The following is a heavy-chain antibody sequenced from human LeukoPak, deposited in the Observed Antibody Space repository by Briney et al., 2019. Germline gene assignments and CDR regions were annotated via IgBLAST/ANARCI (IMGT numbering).Heavy chain of an antibody. D-gene: IGHD3-10*01. CDR3: ARDLSGRYAFDI. J-gene: IGHJ3*02. Sequence: GGSLRLSCAASGFTFSTYSMIWVRQAPGKGLEWVSYISSSSSTIYYADSVKGRFTISRDNAKNSLYLQMNSLRDEDTAAYYCARDLSGRYAFDIWGQGTMVTVSS. V-gene: IGHV3-48*02. CDR2: ISSSSSTI. CDR1: GFTFSTYS.